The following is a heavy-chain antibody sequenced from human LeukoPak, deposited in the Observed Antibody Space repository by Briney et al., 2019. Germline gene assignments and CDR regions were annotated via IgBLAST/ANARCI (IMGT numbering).Heavy chain of an antibody. J-gene: IGHJ4*02. V-gene: IGHV3-21*01. D-gene: IGHD3-9*01. CDR2: ISSSSSYI. CDR1: GFTFSSYS. CDR3: AREIVQLEHNYDILTGYP. Sequence: PGGSLRLSCAASGFTFSSYSMNWVRQAPGKGLEWVSSISSSSSYIYYADSVRGRFTISRDNAKNSLYLQMNSLRAEDTAVYYCAREIVQLEHNYDILTGYPWGQGTLVTVSS.